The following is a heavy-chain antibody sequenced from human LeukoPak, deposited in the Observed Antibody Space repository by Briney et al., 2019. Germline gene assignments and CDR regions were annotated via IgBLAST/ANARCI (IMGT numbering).Heavy chain of an antibody. CDR3: AKDSSIVGATDFDY. J-gene: IGHJ4*02. D-gene: IGHD1-26*01. CDR2: INNGDGDT. V-gene: IGHV3-23*01. CDR1: GFTFTSDV. Sequence: PGGSLRLSCAASGFTFTSDVMSWVRQAPGQGLEWVSSINNGDGDTHYADSVKGRFTISRDNSKNTLYLQMNSLRAEDTAVYYCAKDSSIVGATDFDYWGQGTLVTVSS.